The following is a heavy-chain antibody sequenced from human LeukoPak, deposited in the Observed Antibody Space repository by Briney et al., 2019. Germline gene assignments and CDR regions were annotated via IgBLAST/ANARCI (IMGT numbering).Heavy chain of an antibody. V-gene: IGHV1-8*01. Sequence: ASVKVSCKASGYTFTSYDINWVRQATGQGLEWMGWMNPNSGNTGYAQKFQGRVTMTRNTSISTAYMELSSLRSEDTAVYYCARTIKSSGWHPHWYYYYGMDVWGQGTTVTVSS. D-gene: IGHD6-19*01. CDR3: ARTIKSSGWHPHWYYYYGMDV. CDR2: MNPNSGNT. J-gene: IGHJ6*02. CDR1: GYTFTSYD.